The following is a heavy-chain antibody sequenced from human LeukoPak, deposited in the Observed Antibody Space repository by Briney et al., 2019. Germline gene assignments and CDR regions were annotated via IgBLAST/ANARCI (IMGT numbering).Heavy chain of an antibody. V-gene: IGHV3-30-3*01. Sequence: GGSLRLSCAASGFXFSSYAMHWVRQAPGKGLEWVAVISYDGSTKSFADSVKGRFTISRDNSKNTLYLQMNSLRTEDTAVYYCAKNSDSSGSLYNWFDPWGQGTLVTVSS. J-gene: IGHJ5*02. CDR2: ISYDGSTK. D-gene: IGHD3-22*01. CDR3: AKNSDSSGSLYNWFDP. CDR1: GFXFSSYA.